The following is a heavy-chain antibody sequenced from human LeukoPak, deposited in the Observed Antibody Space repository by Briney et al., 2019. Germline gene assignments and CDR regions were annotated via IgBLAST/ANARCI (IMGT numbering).Heavy chain of an antibody. D-gene: IGHD3-10*01. CDR1: GFTFSSYA. J-gene: IGHJ4*02. V-gene: IGHV3-23*01. Sequence: PGGSLRLSCAASGFTFSSYAMSWVRQAPGKGVEWVSGITTSAGSTYYADSVKGRFTISRDNSKNTLYLQMNSLGAEDTALYYCAKDAYASGSYEDYWGQGTLVTVSS. CDR3: AKDAYASGSYEDY. CDR2: ITTSAGST.